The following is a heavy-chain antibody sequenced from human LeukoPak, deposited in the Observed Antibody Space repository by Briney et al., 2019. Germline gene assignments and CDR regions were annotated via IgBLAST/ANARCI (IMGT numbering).Heavy chain of an antibody. CDR2: IYSGGST. V-gene: IGHV3-53*01. D-gene: IGHD1-14*01. CDR3: ATAGGFPHYFDY. CDR1: GFTVSSNY. Sequence: GGSLRLSCAASGFTVSSNYMSWVRQAPGKGLEWVSIIYSGGSTFYADSVKGRFTISRDNSKNTLFLQMNSLRAEDTALYYCATAGGFPHYFDYWGQGTLVTVSS. J-gene: IGHJ4*02.